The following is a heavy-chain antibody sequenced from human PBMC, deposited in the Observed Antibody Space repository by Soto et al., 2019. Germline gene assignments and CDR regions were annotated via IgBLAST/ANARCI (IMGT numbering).Heavy chain of an antibody. CDR1: GFTFSSYE. Sequence: PGGSLRLSCAASGFTFSSYEMNWVRQAPGKGLEWVSYISSSGSTIYYADSVKGRFTISRDNAKNSLYLQMNSLRAEDTAVYYCARDQEGIAAPWVFDYWGQGTLVTVSS. CDR3: ARDQEGIAAPWVFDY. D-gene: IGHD6-13*01. CDR2: ISSSGSTI. V-gene: IGHV3-48*03. J-gene: IGHJ4*02.